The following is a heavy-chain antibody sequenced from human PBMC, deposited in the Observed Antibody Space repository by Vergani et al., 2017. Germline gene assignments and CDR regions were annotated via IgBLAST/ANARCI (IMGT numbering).Heavy chain of an antibody. CDR3: ACYDFWSGYFFDY. CDR1: GGSISSSSYY. CDR2: INHSGST. Sequence: QLQLQESGPGLVKPSETLSLTCTVSGGSISSSSYYWGWIRQPPGKGLEWIGEINHSGSTNYNPSLKSRVTISVDTSKNQFSLKLSSVTAADTAVYYCACYDFWSGYFFDYWGQGTLVTVSS. J-gene: IGHJ4*02. D-gene: IGHD3-3*01. V-gene: IGHV4-39*07.